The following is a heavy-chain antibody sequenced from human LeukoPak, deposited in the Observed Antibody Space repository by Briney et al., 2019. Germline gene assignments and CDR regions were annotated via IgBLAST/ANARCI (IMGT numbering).Heavy chain of an antibody. CDR1: GFTFSSYS. CDR2: ISGSGVRT. D-gene: IGHD5-18*01. J-gene: IGHJ3*02. Sequence: GGSLRLSCAASGFTFSSYSVSWVRQAPGKGLEWVSGISGSGVRTYYADSVQGRFTISRDNSKNTLYLQMNGLRAEDTAVYYCVRGDRAMALLDDAFDIWGQGTLVTVSS. V-gene: IGHV3-23*01. CDR3: VRGDRAMALLDDAFDI.